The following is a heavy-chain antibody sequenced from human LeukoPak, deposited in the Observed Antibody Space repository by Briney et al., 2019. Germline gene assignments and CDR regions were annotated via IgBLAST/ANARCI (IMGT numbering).Heavy chain of an antibody. V-gene: IGHV3-30*02. D-gene: IGHD5-24*01. CDR1: GFTFSSYG. CDR3: ARGGDGYNWGYFDL. J-gene: IGHJ2*01. Sequence: GGSLRLSCAASGFTFSSYGKHWVRQAPGKGLEWVAFIRYDGSNKYYADSVKGRFTISRDNSKNTLYLQMNSLRAEDTAVYYCARGGDGYNWGYFDLWGRGTLVTVSS. CDR2: IRYDGSNK.